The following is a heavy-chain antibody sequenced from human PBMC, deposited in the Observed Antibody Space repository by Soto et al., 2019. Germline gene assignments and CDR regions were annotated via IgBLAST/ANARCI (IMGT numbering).Heavy chain of an antibody. CDR3: VKDLFGTDV. CDR2: ISSNGGGT. CDR1: GFTFNQYS. V-gene: IGHV3-64D*06. Sequence: PGGSLRLSCSDSGFTFNQYSMQWVRQSPGKGLQFVSTISSNGGGTDYTDSVKGRFTISRDNSKKTLYLQMSRLRPGDTAVYYCVKDLFGTDVWGQGTTVTVSS. J-gene: IGHJ6*02.